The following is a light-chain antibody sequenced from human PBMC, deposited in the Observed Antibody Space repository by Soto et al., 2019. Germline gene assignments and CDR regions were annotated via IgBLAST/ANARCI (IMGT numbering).Light chain of an antibody. J-gene: IGKJ5*01. CDR3: QQRSNWPT. CDR1: QSVSSY. V-gene: IGKV3-11*01. CDR2: DDS. Sequence: EIVLTQSPATLSVSPGGRATLSCRASQSVSSYLAWYQQKPGQAPRLLIYDDSNRATGIPARFSGSGSGTDFTLTISSLEPEDFAVYYCQQRSNWPTFGQGTRLGI.